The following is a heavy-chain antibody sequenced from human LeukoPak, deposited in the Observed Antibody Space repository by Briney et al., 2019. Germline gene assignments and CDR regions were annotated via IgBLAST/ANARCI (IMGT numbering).Heavy chain of an antibody. D-gene: IGHD2-2*02. Sequence: ASVKVSCKASGYTFTGYYMHWVRHPPGQGLERMGWIHPNSGGTNYAQKFQGRVTMTRDTSISTAYMELSRLRSDDTAVYYCASDWGLSQLEYCSNTNCYMGAFDIWGQGTMVTVSS. CDR3: ASDWGLSQLEYCSNTNCYMGAFDI. CDR2: IHPNSGGT. CDR1: GYTFTGYY. J-gene: IGHJ3*02. V-gene: IGHV1-2*02.